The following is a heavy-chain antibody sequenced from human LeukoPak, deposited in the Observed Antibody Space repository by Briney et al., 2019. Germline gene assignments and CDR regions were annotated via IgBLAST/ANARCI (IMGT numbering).Heavy chain of an antibody. D-gene: IGHD6-13*01. CDR3: ARQWGSSSWYYFDY. J-gene: IGHJ4*02. CDR1: GGSISSYY. V-gene: IGHV4-59*01. Sequence: PSETLSLTCTVSGGSISSYYWSWIRQPPGKGLEWIGYIYYSGSTNYNPSLKSRVTISVDTSKNQFSLKLSSVTAADTAVYYCARQWGSSSWYYFDYWGQGTLVTVSS. CDR2: IYYSGST.